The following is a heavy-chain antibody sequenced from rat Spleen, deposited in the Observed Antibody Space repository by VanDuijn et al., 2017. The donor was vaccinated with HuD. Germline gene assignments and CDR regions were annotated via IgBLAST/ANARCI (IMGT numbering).Heavy chain of an antibody. D-gene: IGHD1-1*01. CDR1: GFSLTTNG. CDR3: TRSDAAHYQILDA. J-gene: IGHJ4*01. Sequence: QVQLKESGPGLMQPSETLSLTCSVSGFSLTTNGVGWVRQLLGKGLVWMGTIWAAGITNYNSAVQSRLIISRDTSKSQVFLKMNSLQTDDTAIYFCTRSDAAHYQILDAWGQGTSVTVSS. CDR2: IWAAGIT. V-gene: IGHV2-72*01.